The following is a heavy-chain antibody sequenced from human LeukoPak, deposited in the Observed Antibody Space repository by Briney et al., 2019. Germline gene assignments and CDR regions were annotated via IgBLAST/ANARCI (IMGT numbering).Heavy chain of an antibody. D-gene: IGHD3-22*01. CDR2: ISYDGSNK. V-gene: IGHV3-30*04. CDR1: GFTFSSYA. CDR3: ARGYFYDSSVGY. Sequence: PGGSLRLSCAASGFTFSSYAMHWVRQAPGKGLEWVAVISYDGSNKYYADSVKGRFTISRDNSKNTLYLQMNSLRAEDTAVYYCARGYFYDSSVGYWGQGTLVIVSS. J-gene: IGHJ4*02.